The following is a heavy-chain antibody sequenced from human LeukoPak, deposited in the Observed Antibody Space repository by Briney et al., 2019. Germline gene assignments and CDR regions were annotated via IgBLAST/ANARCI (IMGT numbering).Heavy chain of an antibody. CDR3: ARAGKQWLGNYVWYYGMDV. CDR1: GFTFSSYS. J-gene: IGHJ6*02. V-gene: IGHV3-48*02. Sequence: GGSLSLSCAASGFTFSSYSMNWVRQAPGKGLEWVSYISSSSTIYYADSVKGRFTISRDNAKNSLYLQMNSLRDEDTAVYYCARAGKQWLGNYVWYYGMDVWGQGTTVTVSS. CDR2: ISSSSTI. D-gene: IGHD6-19*01.